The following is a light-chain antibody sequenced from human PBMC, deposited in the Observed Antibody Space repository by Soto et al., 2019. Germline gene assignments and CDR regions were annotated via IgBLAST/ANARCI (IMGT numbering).Light chain of an antibody. J-gene: IGLJ2*01. V-gene: IGLV1-36*01. CDR2: YDD. CDR3: AAWDDILNGVV. Sequence: QSVLTQPPSVSEAPEQRVTISCSGGSSNIGNNAVNWYQQLPGKAPKLLIYYDDLLPSGVSDRFSGSKSGTSASLAISGLQSEDEADYYCAAWDDILNGVVFGGGTKVTVL. CDR1: SSNIGNNA.